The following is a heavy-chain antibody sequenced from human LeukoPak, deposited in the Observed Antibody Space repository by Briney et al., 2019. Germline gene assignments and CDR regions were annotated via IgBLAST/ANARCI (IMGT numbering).Heavy chain of an antibody. Sequence: RPSETLSLTCTVSGGPIRSYYWSWMRQPPGKGLEWIGNIHYSESTNFNPSLKSRVAIAVDTSKNQFSLSMRSVTAADTAVYYCARVSAAGMEFHYGMDVWGQGTTVTVSS. CDR1: GGPIRSYY. CDR3: ARVSAAGMEFHYGMDV. J-gene: IGHJ6*02. CDR2: IHYSEST. V-gene: IGHV4-59*01. D-gene: IGHD6-13*01.